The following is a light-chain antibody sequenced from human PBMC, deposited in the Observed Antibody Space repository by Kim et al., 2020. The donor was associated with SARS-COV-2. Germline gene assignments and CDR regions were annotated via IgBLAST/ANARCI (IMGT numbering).Light chain of an antibody. CDR1: QSISSH. J-gene: IGKJ3*01. CDR3: QLSYITPFT. CDR2: AAS. V-gene: IGKV1-39*01. Sequence: DIQMTQSPSSLSASVGDRVTITCRTSQSISSHLNWYHQKPGRAPKLLISAASTLQGGVPSRFSGSGSETDFTLTISSLQPEDFATYFCQLSYITPFTFGPGTKVDIK.